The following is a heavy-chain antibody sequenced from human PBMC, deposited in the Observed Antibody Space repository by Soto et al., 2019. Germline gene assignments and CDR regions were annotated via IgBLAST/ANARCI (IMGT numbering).Heavy chain of an antibody. CDR1: GYTFTSYA. Sequence: QVQLVQSGAEVKKPGASVKVPCKASGYTFTSYAMHWVRQAPGQRPEWMGWTNAGNGNTKYSQKFQRRDTITRDTSASTAYMELSSLRSEDTAVYYCAREYCTNGVCCYYYYGMDVWGRGTTVTVSS. V-gene: IGHV1-3*01. D-gene: IGHD2-8*01. CDR3: AREYCTNGVCCYYYYGMDV. J-gene: IGHJ6*02. CDR2: TNAGNGNT.